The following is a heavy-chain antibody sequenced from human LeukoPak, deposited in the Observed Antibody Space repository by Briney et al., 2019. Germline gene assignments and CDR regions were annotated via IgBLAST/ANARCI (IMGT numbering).Heavy chain of an antibody. J-gene: IGHJ4*02. CDR2: MSVYNGNT. Sequence: ASVKVSCKASGYTFTSYDINWVRQATGQGLEWMGWMSVYNGNTNYAQKLQGRVTMTTDTSTSTAYMELRSLRSDDTAVYYCARESPNYGIFQAMFDSSGYYYFDYWGQGTLVTVSS. D-gene: IGHD3-22*01. CDR3: ARESPNYGIFQAMFDSSGYYYFDY. CDR1: GYTFTSYD. V-gene: IGHV1-18*01.